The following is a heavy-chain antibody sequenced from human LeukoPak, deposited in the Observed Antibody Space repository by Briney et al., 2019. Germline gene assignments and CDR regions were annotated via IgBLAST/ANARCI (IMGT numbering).Heavy chain of an antibody. J-gene: IGHJ4*02. D-gene: IGHD3-3*01. CDR1: DGSFSGYY. CDR3: ARGVGYDFWSGRLDY. V-gene: IGHV4-34*01. Sequence: SETLSLTCAVYDGSFSGYYWSWIRQPPGKGLEWIGEINHSGSTNYNPSLKSRVTISVDTSKNQFSLKLSSVTAADTAVYYCARGVGYDFWSGRLDYWGQGTLVTVSS. CDR2: INHSGST.